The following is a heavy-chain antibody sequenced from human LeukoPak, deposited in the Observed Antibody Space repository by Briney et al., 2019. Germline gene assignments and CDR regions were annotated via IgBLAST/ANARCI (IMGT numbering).Heavy chain of an antibody. J-gene: IGHJ4*02. Sequence: GGSLRLSCAASGFTFTDYWMHWVRQVPGKGLVWVSIINTDTRGTYYADSVKGRFTIYRDNAKSTLYLQMDSPRAEDTAVYYCARAGAYHFDNWGQGTLVTVSS. CDR2: INTDTRGT. CDR3: ARAGAYHFDN. CDR1: GFTFTDYW. D-gene: IGHD3-16*01. V-gene: IGHV3-74*01.